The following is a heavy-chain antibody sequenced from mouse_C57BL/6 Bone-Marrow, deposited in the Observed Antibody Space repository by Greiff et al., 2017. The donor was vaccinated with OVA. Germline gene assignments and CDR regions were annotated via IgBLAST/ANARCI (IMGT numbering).Heavy chain of an antibody. J-gene: IGHJ1*03. CDR1: GFNIKDYY. CDR2: IDPEDGDT. CDR3: TTSGHYYGSYWYFDV. V-gene: IGHV14-1*01. D-gene: IGHD1-1*01. Sequence: EVQLQQSGAELVRPGASVKLSCTASGFNIKDYYMHWVKQRPEQGLEWIGRIDPEDGDTEYAPKFQGKDTMTADTSSNTAYLQLSSLTSEDTAVYYCTTSGHYYGSYWYFDVWGTGTTVTVSS.